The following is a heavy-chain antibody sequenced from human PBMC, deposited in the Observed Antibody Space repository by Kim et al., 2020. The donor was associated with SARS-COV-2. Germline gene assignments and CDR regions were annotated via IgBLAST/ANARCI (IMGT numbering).Heavy chain of an antibody. Sequence: GGSLRLSCAASGFTFSSYAMHWVRQAPGKGLEWVAVISYDGSNKYYADSVKGRFTISRDNSKNTLYLQMNSLRAEDTAVYYCARDLRLRYFNWLFRTDDVGPGGMDVWGQGTTVTVSS. CDR2: ISYDGSNK. CDR3: ARDLRLRYFNWLFRTDDVGPGGMDV. CDR1: GFTFSSYA. J-gene: IGHJ6*02. D-gene: IGHD3-9*01. V-gene: IGHV3-30*04.